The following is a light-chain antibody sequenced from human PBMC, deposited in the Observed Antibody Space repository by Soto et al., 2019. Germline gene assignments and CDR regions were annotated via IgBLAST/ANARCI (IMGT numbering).Light chain of an antibody. V-gene: IGLV2-8*01. CDR2: EVN. Sequence: QPVLTQLPPPSGSPGQPVTISCTGTSSDVGGYNYVSWYQQHPGKAPKLMIFEVNKRPSGVPDRFSGSKSGNTASLTVSGLQAEDEADYYCSSFAGSNNFGVFGTGTKVTVL. J-gene: IGLJ1*01. CDR1: SSDVGGYNY. CDR3: SSFAGSNNFGV.